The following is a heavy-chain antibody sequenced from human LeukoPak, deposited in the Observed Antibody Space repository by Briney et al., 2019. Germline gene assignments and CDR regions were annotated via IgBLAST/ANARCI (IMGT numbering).Heavy chain of an antibody. D-gene: IGHD6-13*01. CDR2: IHHSGSA. CDR3: ARGVYIAAAQYGY. Sequence: SSETLSLTCNVSDGSISRYYWNWIRQSPGGGLQWIGWIHHSGSAAYNHNPSLNSRVTISVDTSKNQFSLKLSSVTAADTAVYYCARGVYIAAAQYGYWGQGTLVTVSS. V-gene: IGHV4-59*01. J-gene: IGHJ4*02. CDR1: DGSISRYY.